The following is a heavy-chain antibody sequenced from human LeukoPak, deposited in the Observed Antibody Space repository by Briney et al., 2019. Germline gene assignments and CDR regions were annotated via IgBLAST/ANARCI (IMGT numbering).Heavy chain of an antibody. CDR1: GGSFSSEA. V-gene: IGHV1-69*05. J-gene: IGHJ4*02. Sequence: GSSVKVSCKAFGGSFSSEAVSRVRQAPGQGLEWMGGIIPIFGTANYAQKFQGRVTITTDESTSTAYMELSSLRSEDTAVYYCARDLSVPADYYDSSARGYFDYWGQGTLVTVSS. CDR3: ARDLSVPADYYDSSARGYFDY. D-gene: IGHD3-22*01. CDR2: IIPIFGTA.